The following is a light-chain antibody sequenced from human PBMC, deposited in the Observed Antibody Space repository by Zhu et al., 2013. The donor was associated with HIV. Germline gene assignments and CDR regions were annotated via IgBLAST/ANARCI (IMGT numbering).Light chain of an antibody. J-gene: IGKJ2*01. V-gene: IGKV3-20*01. CDR1: QAVSTGY. CDR2: AAS. CDR3: QQYGGSPYT. Sequence: EIVLTQSPGTLSLSPGERATLSCRASQAVSTGYLAWYHQKPGQAPRLLIYAASSRAAGIPDRFSGGGSGADFTLTISRLEPEDFAVYFCQQYGGSPYTFGQGTKLEIK.